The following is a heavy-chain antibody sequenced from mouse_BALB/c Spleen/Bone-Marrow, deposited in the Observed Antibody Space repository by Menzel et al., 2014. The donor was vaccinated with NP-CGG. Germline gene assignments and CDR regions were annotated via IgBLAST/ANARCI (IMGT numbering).Heavy chain of an antibody. Sequence: ESGAELAKPGASVKMSCKASGYTFTSYWMHWVKQRPGQGLEWIGCINPSTGYTEYNQKFKDKATLTADKSSSTAYMQLSSLTSEDSAVYYCARQITTVDYAMDYWGQGTSVTVSS. D-gene: IGHD1-1*01. CDR2: INPSTGYT. J-gene: IGHJ4*01. V-gene: IGHV1-7*01. CDR1: GYTFTSYW. CDR3: ARQITTVDYAMDY.